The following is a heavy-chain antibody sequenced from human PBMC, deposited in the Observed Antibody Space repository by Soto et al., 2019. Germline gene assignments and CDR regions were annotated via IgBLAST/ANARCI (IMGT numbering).Heavy chain of an antibody. CDR1: GYIFTGYY. Sequence: SVKVSCKASGYIFTGYYMHWVRQAPGQGLEWMGWINPNSGGTNYAQKFQGRVTMTRDTSISTAYMELSRLRSDDTAVYYCAAVIEFNGAFDIWGQGTMVTVSS. J-gene: IGHJ3*02. CDR2: INPNSGGT. CDR3: AAVIEFNGAFDI. D-gene: IGHD3-10*01. V-gene: IGHV1-2*02.